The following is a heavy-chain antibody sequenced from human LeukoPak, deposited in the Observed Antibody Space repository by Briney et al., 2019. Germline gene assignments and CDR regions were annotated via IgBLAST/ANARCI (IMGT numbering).Heavy chain of an antibody. J-gene: IGHJ4*02. CDR1: GYTFTRYG. CDR2: ISAYNGNT. V-gene: IGHV1-18*01. D-gene: IGHD2-15*01. CDR3: ARDFFHGHCSGLTCFLLDS. Sequence: ASVKVSCKASGYTFTRYGITWVRQAPGQGLEWMGWISAYNGNTNYAQKFQGRLTVSTDTSTNTAYMELRSLRPDDTAVYYCARDFFHGHCSGLTCFLLDSWGQGSLVTVSS.